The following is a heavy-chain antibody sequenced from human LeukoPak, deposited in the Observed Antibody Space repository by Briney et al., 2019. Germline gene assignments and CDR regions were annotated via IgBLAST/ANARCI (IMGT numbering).Heavy chain of an antibody. CDR2: MNPNSGNT. J-gene: IGHJ4*02. CDR3: ARPTLRGNYFDD. CDR1: GYTFTSYD. Sequence: GASVKVSCKASGYTFTSYDINWVRQTTGQGLEWMGWMNPNSGNTGYAQKIQGRVTMTRNTSISTAYMELSSLRSEDTAMYYCARPTLRGNYFDDWGQGTLVTVSS. V-gene: IGHV1-8*01.